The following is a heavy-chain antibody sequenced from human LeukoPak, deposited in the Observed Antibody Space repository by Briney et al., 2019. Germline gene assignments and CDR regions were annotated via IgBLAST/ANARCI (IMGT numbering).Heavy chain of an antibody. Sequence: GGSLRLSCAASGFTFSSYAMHWVRQAPGKGLEWVAVISYDGSNKYYADSVKGRFTISRDNSKNTLYLQMNSLRAEDTAVYYCAKFGYDSSGYYLFDYWGQGTLVTVSS. D-gene: IGHD3-22*01. J-gene: IGHJ4*02. CDR1: GFTFSSYA. CDR3: AKFGYDSSGYYLFDY. CDR2: ISYDGSNK. V-gene: IGHV3-30*04.